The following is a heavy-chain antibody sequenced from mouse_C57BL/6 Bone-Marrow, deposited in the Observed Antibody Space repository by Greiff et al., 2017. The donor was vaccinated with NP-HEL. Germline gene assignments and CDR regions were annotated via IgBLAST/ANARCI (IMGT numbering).Heavy chain of an antibody. D-gene: IGHD4-1*01. Sequence: VQLQQPGAELVKPGASVKLSCKASGYTFTSYWMHWVKQRPGQGLEWIGMIHHNSGSTNYNEKFKSKATLTLDKSSSTAYMQLSSLTSEDSAVYCCASLGPYYDAMDYWGQGTSVTVSS. J-gene: IGHJ4*01. CDR2: IHHNSGST. CDR3: ASLGPYYDAMDY. V-gene: IGHV1-64*01. CDR1: GYTFTSYW.